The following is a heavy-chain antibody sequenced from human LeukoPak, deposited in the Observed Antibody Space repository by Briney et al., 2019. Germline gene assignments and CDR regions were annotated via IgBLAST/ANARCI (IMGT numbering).Heavy chain of an antibody. CDR1: GFTFSSYA. CDR3: ARSVLLYFDY. CDR2: ISGSGGST. V-gene: IGHV3-23*01. Sequence: GGSLRLSCAASGFTFSSYAMSWVRQAPGKGLEWVSAISGSGGSTYYADSVKGRFTISRDNAKNSLYLQMNSLRAEDTAVYYCARSVLLYFDYWGQGTLVTVSS. J-gene: IGHJ4*02.